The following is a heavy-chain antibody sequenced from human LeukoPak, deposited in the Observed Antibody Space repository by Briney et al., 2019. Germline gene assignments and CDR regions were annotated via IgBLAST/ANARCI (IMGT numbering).Heavy chain of an antibody. CDR2: IRSKAYGGTT. J-gene: IGHJ4*02. CDR3: IGEGTTDY. D-gene: IGHD1-7*01. V-gene: IGHV3-49*04. Sequence: PGGSLRLSCTASGFTFRDYAMSWVRQAPGGGLEWVGFIRSKAYGGTTEYAASVKGRFTISRDDSKSIAYLQMNSLKTEDTAVYYCIGEGTTDYWGQGSLVTVSS. CDR1: GFTFRDYA.